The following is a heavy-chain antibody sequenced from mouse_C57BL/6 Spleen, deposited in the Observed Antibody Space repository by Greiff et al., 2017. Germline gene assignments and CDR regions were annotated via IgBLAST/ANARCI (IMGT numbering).Heavy chain of an antibody. CDR3: ARHSPMDY. V-gene: IGHV5-6*01. CDR2: ISSGGSYT. J-gene: IGHJ4*01. Sequence: EVKLVESGGDLVKPGGSLKLSCAASGFTFSSYGMSWVRQTPDKRLEWVATISSGGSYTYYPDSVKGRFTISRDNAKNTLDLQMSSLKSEDTAMYYCARHSPMDYWGQGTSVTVSS. CDR1: GFTFSSYG.